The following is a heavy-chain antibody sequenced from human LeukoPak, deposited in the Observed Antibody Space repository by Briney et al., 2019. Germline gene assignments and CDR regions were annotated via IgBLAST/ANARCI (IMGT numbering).Heavy chain of an antibody. CDR1: GFTFSSYG. V-gene: IGHV3-30*18. J-gene: IGHJ4*02. CDR2: ISYDGSNK. D-gene: IGHD2/OR15-2a*01. Sequence: GGSLRLSCAASGFTFSSYGMHWVRQAPGKGLEWVAVISYDGSNKYYADSVKGRFTISRDNSKNTLYLQMNSLRAEDTAVYYCAKEQGNSRWGWAARDYFDYWGQGTLVTVSS. CDR3: AKEQGNSRWGWAARDYFDY.